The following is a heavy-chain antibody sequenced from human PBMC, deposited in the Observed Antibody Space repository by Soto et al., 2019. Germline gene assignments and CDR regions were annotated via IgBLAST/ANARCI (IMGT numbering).Heavy chain of an antibody. V-gene: IGHV1-18*01. D-gene: IGHD2-15*01. Sequence: EASAKPTCNASAYTFTSYGISWERQDPTHKHEWTGWIGAHNGKTNYAHKLQSRVTMTTDTSTSIAYMELRSLRSGYSARYYCASLAVAVTWGGNAFDSWG. CDR3: ASLAVAVTWGGNAFDS. CDR1: AYTFTSYG. CDR2: IGAHNGKT. J-gene: IGHJ3*02.